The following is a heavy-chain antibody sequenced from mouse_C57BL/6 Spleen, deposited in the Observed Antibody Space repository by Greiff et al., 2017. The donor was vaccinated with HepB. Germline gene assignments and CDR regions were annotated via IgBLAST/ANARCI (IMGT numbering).Heavy chain of an antibody. CDR2: INPSNGGT. CDR3: ARSRRGNYWYFDV. Sequence: VQLQQPGTELVKPGASVKLSCKASGYTFTSYWMHWVKQRPGQGLEWIGNINPSNGGTNYNEKFKSKATLTVDKSSSTAYMQLSSLTSEDSAVYYCARSRRGNYWYFDVWGTGTTVTVSS. CDR1: GYTFTSYW. D-gene: IGHD2-1*01. J-gene: IGHJ1*03. V-gene: IGHV1-53*01.